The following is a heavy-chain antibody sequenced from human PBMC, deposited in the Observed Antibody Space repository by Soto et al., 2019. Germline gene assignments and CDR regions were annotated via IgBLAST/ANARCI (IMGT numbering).Heavy chain of an antibody. CDR2: FDPEGGET. Sequence: GASVTVSCTVSGYTLTELSMHWVRQAPGKGLEWMGIFDPEGGETIYAQKFQGRVTMTRDTSTSTVYMELSSLRSEDTAVYYCARDQGSGLDYWGQGTLVTVSS. V-gene: IGHV1-24*01. J-gene: IGHJ4*02. CDR3: ARDQGSGLDY. CDR1: GYTLTELS. D-gene: IGHD6-19*01.